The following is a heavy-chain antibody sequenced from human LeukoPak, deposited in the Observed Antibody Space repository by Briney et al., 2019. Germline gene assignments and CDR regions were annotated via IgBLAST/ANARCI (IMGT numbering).Heavy chain of an antibody. J-gene: IGHJ4*02. CDR1: GGSFSGYY. CDR3: ARGPPNREYDSSGDYPIDY. Sequence: SETLSLTCAVYGGSFSGYYWSWIRQPPGKGLEWIGEINHSGSTNYNPSLKSRVTISVDTSKNQFSLKLSSVTAADTAVYYCARGPPNREYDSSGDYPIDYWGQGTLVTVSS. V-gene: IGHV4-34*01. D-gene: IGHD3-22*01. CDR2: INHSGST.